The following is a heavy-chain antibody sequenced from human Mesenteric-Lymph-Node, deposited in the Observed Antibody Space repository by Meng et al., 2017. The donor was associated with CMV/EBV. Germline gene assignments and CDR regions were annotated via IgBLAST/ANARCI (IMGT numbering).Heavy chain of an antibody. V-gene: IGHV3-15*01. D-gene: IGHD2-2*01. J-gene: IGHJ6*02. CDR3: TTAWDIVVVPAASRYYYYGMDV. Sequence: GGSLRLSCAASGFTFSNAWMSWVRQAPGKGLEWVGRIKSKTDGGTTDYAAPVKGRFTISRDDSKNTLYLQMNSLKTEDTAVYYCTTAWDIVVVPAASRYYYYGMDVWGQGTTVTVSS. CDR2: IKSKTDGGTT. CDR1: GFTFSNAW.